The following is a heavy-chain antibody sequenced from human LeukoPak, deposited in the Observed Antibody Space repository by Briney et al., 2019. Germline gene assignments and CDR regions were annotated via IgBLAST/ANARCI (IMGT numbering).Heavy chain of an antibody. CDR3: ARAERRRGPFDY. J-gene: IGHJ4*02. V-gene: IGHV3-7*01. Sequence: GGSLRLSCAASGFTFSKFWMTWVRQAPGKGLEWVANIKQDSSEKYYVDSVKGRFTISGDSAKNSVYLQMNSLRAEDTAVYYCARAERRRGPFDYWGQGTLVTVSS. CDR2: IKQDSSEK. CDR1: GFTFSKFW.